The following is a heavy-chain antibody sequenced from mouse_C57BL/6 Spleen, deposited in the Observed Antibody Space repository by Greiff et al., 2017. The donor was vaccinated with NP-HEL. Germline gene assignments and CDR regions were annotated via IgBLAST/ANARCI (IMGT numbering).Heavy chain of an antibody. CDR1: GYAFTNYL. J-gene: IGHJ3*01. CDR2: INPGSGGT. V-gene: IGHV1-54*01. CDR3: ARRDGNSAWLAY. Sequence: QVQLQQSGAELVRPGTSVKVSCKASGYAFTNYLIEWVKQRPGQGLEWIGVINPGSGGTNYNEKFKGKATLTADKSSSPAYMQLSSLTSEDSAVYFCARRDGNSAWLAYWGQGTLVTVAA. D-gene: IGHD2-1*01.